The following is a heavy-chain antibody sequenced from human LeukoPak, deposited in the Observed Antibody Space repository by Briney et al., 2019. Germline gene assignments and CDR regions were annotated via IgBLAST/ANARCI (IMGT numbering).Heavy chain of an antibody. J-gene: IGHJ4*02. V-gene: IGHV3-48*03. CDR2: ISSSVSDI. CDR3: ARERAACGGDCNDY. Sequence: GGSLRLSCAASGVTFSSYELNWVRQALGKGLEWISYISSSVSDIHYADSVKGRFTISRDNAKNSLYLQMSSLRVEDTAVYYCARERAACGGDCNDYWGQGTLVTVSS. CDR1: GVTFSSYE. D-gene: IGHD2-21*02.